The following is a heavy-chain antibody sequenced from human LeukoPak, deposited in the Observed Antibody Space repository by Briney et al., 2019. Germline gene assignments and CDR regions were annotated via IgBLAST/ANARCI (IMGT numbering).Heavy chain of an antibody. Sequence: SETVSLTCTVSGDSFRSYYWSWIRQPPGKGLEWIGYIYYSGSTNYNPSLKSRVAISVDTSKNQFSLKLNSVTAADTAVYYCARGRNLEWFDYWGQGTLVTVSS. J-gene: IGHJ5*01. CDR3: ARGRNLEWFDY. D-gene: IGHD3-3*01. V-gene: IGHV4-59*01. CDR2: IYYSGST. CDR1: GDSFRSYY.